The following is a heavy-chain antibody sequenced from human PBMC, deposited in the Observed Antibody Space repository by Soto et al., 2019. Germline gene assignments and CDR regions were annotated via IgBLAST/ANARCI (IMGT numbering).Heavy chain of an antibody. Sequence: LGEALKISCKGSGYSFTSYWISWVRQMPGKGLEWMGRIDPSDSYTNYSPSFQGHVTISADKSISTAYLQWSSLKASDTAMYYCARLVMATIPYPSPMSDAFDIWGQGTMVTGSS. CDR3: ARLVMATIPYPSPMSDAFDI. J-gene: IGHJ3*02. CDR2: IDPSDSYT. D-gene: IGHD2-21*01. V-gene: IGHV5-10-1*01. CDR1: GYSFTSYW.